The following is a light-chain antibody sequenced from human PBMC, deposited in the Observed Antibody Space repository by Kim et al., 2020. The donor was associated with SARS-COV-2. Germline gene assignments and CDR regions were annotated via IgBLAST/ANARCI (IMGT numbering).Light chain of an antibody. J-gene: IGKJ2*02. CDR2: RAS. V-gene: IGKV1-5*03. CDR3: QQYDSNPCT. CDR1: QSISSW. Sequence: DIQMTQSPSTLSASVGDTVTITCRASQSISSWLAWYQQKPGKAPNLLIYRASSLESGVPSRFSGSGSGTEFTLSISSLQPDDFATYYCQQYDSNPCTFGQETKLEI.